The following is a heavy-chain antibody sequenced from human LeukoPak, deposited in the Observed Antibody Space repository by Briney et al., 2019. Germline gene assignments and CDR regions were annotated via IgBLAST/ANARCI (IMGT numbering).Heavy chain of an antibody. J-gene: IGHJ3*02. D-gene: IGHD5-24*01. V-gene: IGHV4-4*07. Sequence: SETLSLTCTLSGGSMSSNFWNWIRQPAGKGLEWVGRIYPSGSTSYNPSLKSRVTMSIDTSKNQFSVRLRSVTAADTAVYYCARHVEGDGYNSGLFDIWGQGTMVTVSS. CDR3: ARHVEGDGYNSGLFDI. CDR2: IYPSGST. CDR1: GGSMSSNF.